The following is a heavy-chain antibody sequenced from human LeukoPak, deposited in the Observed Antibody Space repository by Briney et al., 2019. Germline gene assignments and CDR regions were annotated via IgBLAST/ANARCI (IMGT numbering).Heavy chain of an antibody. CDR2: INPNSGVT. Sequence: ASGKVSCKASGYTFTGYSMHWVRQAPGQGLEWMGWINPNSGVTNYAQKFQGRVTMTRDTSISTAYMELSSLRSDDTAVYYCARVGVEGASCYDYWGQGTLVTVSS. V-gene: IGHV1-2*02. CDR1: GYTFTGYS. J-gene: IGHJ4*02. CDR3: ARVGVEGASCYDY. D-gene: IGHD2-2*01.